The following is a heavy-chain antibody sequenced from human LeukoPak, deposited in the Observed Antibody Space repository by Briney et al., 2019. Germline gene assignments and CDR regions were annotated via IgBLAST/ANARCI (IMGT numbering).Heavy chain of an antibody. D-gene: IGHD5-12*01. CDR3: ARSAEWLRNAFDI. Sequence: SETLSLSCTVSGASTSHFYWNWIRQPPGKGLEWIGYMHNSGCSKHSPSLKSRVTISIDTSKNQFSLQLTSVTAADTAIYYCARSAEWLRNAFDIWGQGTMVSVSS. CDR2: MHNSGCS. CDR1: GASTSHFY. V-gene: IGHV4-59*01. J-gene: IGHJ3*02.